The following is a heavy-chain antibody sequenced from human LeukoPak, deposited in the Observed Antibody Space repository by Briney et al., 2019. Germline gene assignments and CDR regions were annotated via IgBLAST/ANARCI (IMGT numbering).Heavy chain of an antibody. D-gene: IGHD4-23*01. CDR2: ISSSSSYT. CDR3: ARDSGGKLYDY. Sequence: GDSLRLSCAASGFTFSSYTMDWVRQAPGKGLEWVSYISSSSSYTNYADSVKGRFTISRDNAKNSLYLQMNSLRAEDTAVYYCARDSGGKLYDYWGQGTLVTVSS. CDR1: GFTFSSYT. V-gene: IGHV3-21*04. J-gene: IGHJ4*02.